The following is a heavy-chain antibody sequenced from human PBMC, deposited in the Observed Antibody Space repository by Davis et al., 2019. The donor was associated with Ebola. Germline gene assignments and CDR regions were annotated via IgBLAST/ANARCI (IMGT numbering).Heavy chain of an antibody. CDR2: IKQDGSEK. CDR3: ARIPRAMGSYYGMDV. CDR1: GFTFSDYY. V-gene: IGHV3-7*01. J-gene: IGHJ6*02. Sequence: GESLKISCAASGFTFSDYYMSWIRQAPGKGLEWVANIKQDGSEKYYVDSVKGRFTISRDNAKNSLYLQMNSLRAEDTAVYYCARIPRAMGSYYGMDVWGQGTTVTVSS.